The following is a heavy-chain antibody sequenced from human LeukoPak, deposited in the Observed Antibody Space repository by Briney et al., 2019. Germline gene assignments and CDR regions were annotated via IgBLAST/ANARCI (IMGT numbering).Heavy chain of an antibody. J-gene: IGHJ3*02. D-gene: IGHD2-2*01. CDR1: GGSVSSYY. CDR3: ARTYCDSTTCYDAFDI. Sequence: SETLSLTCTVSGGSVSSYYWSWIRQPPGKGLEWIGYIYHSGSTYYNPSLKSRVTISVDRSKNQFSLKLRSVTAADTAVYYCARTYCDSTTCYDAFDIWGQGTVVTVSS. V-gene: IGHV4-59*02. CDR2: IYHSGST.